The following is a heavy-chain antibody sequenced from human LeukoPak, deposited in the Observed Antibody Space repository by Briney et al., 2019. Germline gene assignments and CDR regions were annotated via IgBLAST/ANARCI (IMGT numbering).Heavy chain of an antibody. Sequence: SQTLSLTCTVSGGSISSGSYYWSWIRQPPGKGLEWIGEINHSGSTNYNPSLKSRVTISVDTSKNQFSLKLSSVTAADTAVYYCARGRTPYYDYVWGSYRYFDYWGQGTLVTVSS. CDR2: INHSGST. CDR3: ARGRTPYYDYVWGSYRYFDY. CDR1: GGSISSGSYY. J-gene: IGHJ4*02. D-gene: IGHD3-16*02. V-gene: IGHV4-39*07.